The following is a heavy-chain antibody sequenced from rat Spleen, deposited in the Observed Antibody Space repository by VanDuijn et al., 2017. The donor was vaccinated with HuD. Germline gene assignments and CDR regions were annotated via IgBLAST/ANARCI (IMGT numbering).Heavy chain of an antibody. CDR1: GFIFSDYN. Sequence: EVQLVESGGGLVQPGRSLKLSCAASGFIFSDYNMAWVRQAPKKGLEWVATISYDGGSTYYRDSVKGRFTISREDGRSTLYLQMNSLRSEDTATYYCGRRDYGGYGDYWGQGVMVTVSS. J-gene: IGHJ2*01. CDR3: GRRDYGGYGDY. D-gene: IGHD1-11*01. V-gene: IGHV5-7*01. CDR2: ISYDGGST.